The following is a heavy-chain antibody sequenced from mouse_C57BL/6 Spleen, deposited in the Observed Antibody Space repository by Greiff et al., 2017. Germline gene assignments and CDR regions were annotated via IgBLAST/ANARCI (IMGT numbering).Heavy chain of an antibody. CDR2: IDPETGGT. D-gene: IGHD2-1*01. CDR1: GYTFTDYE. V-gene: IGHV1-15*01. CDR3: TRSPYGNYWYFDV. J-gene: IGHJ1*03. Sequence: QVQLQQSGAELVRPGASVTLSCKASGYTFTDYEMHWVKQTPVHGLEWIGAIDPETGGTAYNQKFKGKAILTADKSSSTAYMELRSLTSEDSAVYYCTRSPYGNYWYFDVWGTGTTVTVSS.